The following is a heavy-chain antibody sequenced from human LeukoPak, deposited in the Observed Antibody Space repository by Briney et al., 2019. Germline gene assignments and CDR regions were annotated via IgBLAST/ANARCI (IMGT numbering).Heavy chain of an antibody. J-gene: IGHJ4*02. CDR3: AKKRSSGGATQFDY. CDR1: GFTFSSYG. V-gene: IGHV3-23*01. CDR2: TSGSGDDT. Sequence: GGSLRLSCVASGFTFSSYGMSWVRQAPGKGLEWVSSTSGSGDDTYYADSVKGRFTLSRDNSKNTLYLQMNSLRADDTAVYYCAKKRSSGGATQFDYWGQGTLVTVSS. D-gene: IGHD2-15*01.